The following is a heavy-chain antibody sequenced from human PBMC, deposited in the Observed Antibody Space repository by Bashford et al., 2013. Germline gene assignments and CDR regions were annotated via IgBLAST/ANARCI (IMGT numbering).Heavy chain of an antibody. Sequence: WVRQAPGQGPEWMGWISPILGGTHYSQRFQGRITITRDTAADTAHMELNSLTSEDTARYYCARGPGSGWYAFPRNWYFDLWGRGTLVTVSS. J-gene: IGHJ2*01. V-gene: IGHV1-3*01. CDR3: ARGPGSGWYAFPRNWYFDL. D-gene: IGHD6-19*01. CDR2: ISPILGGT.